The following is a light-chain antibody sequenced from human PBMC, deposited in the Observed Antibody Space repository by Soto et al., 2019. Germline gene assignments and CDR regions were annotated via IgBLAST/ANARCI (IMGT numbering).Light chain of an antibody. CDR3: LHYNNVPFT. V-gene: IGKV1-33*01. Sequence: DIQMTQSPSSLSASVGDRVTITCQARQDITTHLNWYQQKPGKAPKLLIYETSNLETGVPSRCSGGGSGTDFSFTINSLQPEDIATYYCLHYNNVPFTFGKGTKLE. J-gene: IGKJ2*01. CDR1: QDITTH. CDR2: ETS.